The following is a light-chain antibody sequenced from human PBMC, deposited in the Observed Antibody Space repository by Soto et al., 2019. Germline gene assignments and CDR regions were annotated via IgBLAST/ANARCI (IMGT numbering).Light chain of an antibody. V-gene: IGLV2-8*01. CDR2: EVS. Sequence: VLTQPPSASGSPGQSVTISCTGTSSDVGGYNYVSWYQQHPGKAPKLMIYEVSKRPSGVPDRFSGSKSGNTASLTVSGLQAEDEADYYCSSYAGNNVVFGGGTKLTVL. CDR1: SSDVGGYNY. CDR3: SSYAGNNVV. J-gene: IGLJ2*01.